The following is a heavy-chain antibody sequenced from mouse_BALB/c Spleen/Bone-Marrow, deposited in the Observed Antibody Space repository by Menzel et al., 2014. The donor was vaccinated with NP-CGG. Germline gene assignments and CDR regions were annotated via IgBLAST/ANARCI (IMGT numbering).Heavy chain of an antibody. CDR1: GYTFTDYV. Sequence: QVQLQQSGPELVKPGASVKMSCKASGYTFTDYVITWVKRRTGQGLEWIGEIDPGRGSSFYNEKFKAKATPTADKSANTAYMQLSSLTSEDSAVSFCARDGNYAAMDYWGQGTSVTVSS. D-gene: IGHD2-1*01. V-gene: IGHV1-77*01. CDR2: IDPGRGSS. J-gene: IGHJ4*01. CDR3: ARDGNYAAMDY.